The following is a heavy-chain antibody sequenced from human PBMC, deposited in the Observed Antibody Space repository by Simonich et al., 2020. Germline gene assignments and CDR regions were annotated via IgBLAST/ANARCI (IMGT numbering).Heavy chain of an antibody. D-gene: IGHD6-13*01. V-gene: IGHV1-2*02. CDR1: GYTFTGYY. CDR2: INPNSGGT. CDR3: ARSHIAAAGTGYFQH. J-gene: IGHJ1*01. Sequence: QVQLVQSGAEVKKPGASVKVSCKASGYTFTGYYMHWGRQAPGQGLEWMGWINPNSGGTNDAQKLQGRVTMTRETSISTAYMELSRLRSDDTAVYYCARSHIAAAGTGYFQHWGQGTLVTVSS.